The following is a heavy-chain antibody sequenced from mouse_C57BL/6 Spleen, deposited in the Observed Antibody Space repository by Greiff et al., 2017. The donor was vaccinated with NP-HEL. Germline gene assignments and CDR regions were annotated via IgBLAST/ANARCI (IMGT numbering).Heavy chain of an antibody. V-gene: IGHV7-3*01. CDR1: GFTFTDYY. D-gene: IGHD2-1*01. CDR2: IRNKANGYTT. J-gene: IGHJ2*01. Sequence: EVQLQESGGGLVQPGGSLSLSCAASGFTFTDYYMSWVRQPPGKALEWLGFIRNKANGYTTEYSASVKGRFTISRDNSQSILYLQMNALRAEDSATYYCARSGGNFPFDYWGQGTTLTVSS. CDR3: ARSGGNFPFDY.